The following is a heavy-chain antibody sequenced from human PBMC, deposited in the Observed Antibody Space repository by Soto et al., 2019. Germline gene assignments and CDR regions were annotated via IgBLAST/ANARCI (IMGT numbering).Heavy chain of an antibody. CDR2: INPSGGST. Sequence: ASVKVSCKASGYTFTSYYMHWVRQAPGQGLEWMGIINPSGGSTSYAQKFQGRVTMTRDTSTSTVYMELSSLRSEDTAVYYCARDGARPYYYDSSGYYLDHWGQGTLVTVSS. V-gene: IGHV1-46*01. CDR3: ARDGARPYYYDSSGYYLDH. J-gene: IGHJ4*02. D-gene: IGHD3-22*01. CDR1: GYTFTSYY.